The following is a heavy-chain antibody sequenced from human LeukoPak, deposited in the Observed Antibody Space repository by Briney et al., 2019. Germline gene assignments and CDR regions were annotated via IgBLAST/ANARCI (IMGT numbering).Heavy chain of an antibody. D-gene: IGHD6-19*01. Sequence: GGSLRLSCAASGFTFSSYSMDWVRQAPGKGLEWVSSISSSSSYIYYADSVKGRFTISRDNAKNSLYLQMNSLRAEDTAVYYCARDPSGYSSGWWGQGTLVTVSS. CDR2: ISSSSSYI. V-gene: IGHV3-21*01. CDR3: ARDPSGYSSGW. CDR1: GFTFSSYS. J-gene: IGHJ4*02.